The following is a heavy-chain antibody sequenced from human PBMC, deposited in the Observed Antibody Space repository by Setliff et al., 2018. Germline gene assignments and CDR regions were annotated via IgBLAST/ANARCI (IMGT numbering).Heavy chain of an antibody. D-gene: IGHD3-10*01. CDR3: AGYQGSGSNYKVVNWFDP. V-gene: IGHV4-39*02. CDR2: IYYSGLT. CDR1: VGSIRSSTHY. Sequence: ETLSLTCTVSVGSIRSSTHYWGWIRQPPGKGLEWIGTIYYSGLTHYTPSLRSRATISVDTSKNRFSLQLSSVTAADTAVYYCAGYQGSGSNYKVVNWFDPWGQGTLVTVSS. J-gene: IGHJ5*02.